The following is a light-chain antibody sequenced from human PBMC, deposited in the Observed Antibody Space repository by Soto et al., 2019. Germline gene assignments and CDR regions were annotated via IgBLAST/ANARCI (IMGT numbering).Light chain of an antibody. CDR1: SSDVGGYNY. CDR2: DVT. Sequence: QSVLTQPASVSGSPGQSITISCTGTSSDVGGYNYVSWYQQHPDKAPKLLIYDVTFRPSDVSNRFSGSKSGNTASLTISGLQAEDDADYYCASYTTSSTWVFGGGTKVTVL. CDR3: ASYTTSSTWV. V-gene: IGLV2-14*03. J-gene: IGLJ3*02.